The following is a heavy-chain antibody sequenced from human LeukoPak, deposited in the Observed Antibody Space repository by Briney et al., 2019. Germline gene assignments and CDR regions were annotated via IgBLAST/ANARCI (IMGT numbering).Heavy chain of an antibody. CDR1: AFTVSSNY. CDR3: ASFSSGWYVFDY. CDR2: FYSGGTT. D-gene: IGHD6-19*01. J-gene: IGHJ4*02. Sequence: GGSLRLSCAASAFTVSSNYMNWVRQAPGKGLEWVSIFYSGGTTYYADSVKGRFTISRDNSKNTLYLQMNSLRAEDTAVYYCASFSSGWYVFDYWGQGTLVTVSS. V-gene: IGHV3-53*01.